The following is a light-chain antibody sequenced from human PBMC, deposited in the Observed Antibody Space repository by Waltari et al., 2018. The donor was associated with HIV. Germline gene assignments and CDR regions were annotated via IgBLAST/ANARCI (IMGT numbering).Light chain of an antibody. CDR1: KLGDKY. CDR3: QAWDSSTVV. Sequence: SYELTQPPSVSVSPGQTASITCSGDKLGDKYACWYQQKQGQSPVLVIYQDSKRPSGIPGRFSGANAGNTATLTISGTQAMDEADYYCQAWDSSTVVFGTGTKVTVL. V-gene: IGLV3-1*01. J-gene: IGLJ1*01. CDR2: QDS.